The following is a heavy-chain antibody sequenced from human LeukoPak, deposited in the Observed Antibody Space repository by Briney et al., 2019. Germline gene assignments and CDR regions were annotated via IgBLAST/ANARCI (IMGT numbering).Heavy chain of an antibody. Sequence: GGFLRLSCAASGFTVSSNYMSWVRQAPGKGLEWVSVIYSGGSTYYADSVKGRFTISRHNSKNTLYLQMNSLRAEDTAVYYCAREGRDGYNLAYFDYWGQGPRSPSPQ. D-gene: IGHD5-24*01. J-gene: IGHJ4*02. V-gene: IGHV3-53*04. CDR2: IYSGGST. CDR1: GFTVSSNY. CDR3: AREGRDGYNLAYFDY.